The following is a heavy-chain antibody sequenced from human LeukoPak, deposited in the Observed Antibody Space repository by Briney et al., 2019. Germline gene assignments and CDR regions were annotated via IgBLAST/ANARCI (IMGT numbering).Heavy chain of an antibody. CDR3: ARDQFQGAFDI. Sequence: GGSLRLSCAASGFIFSNYGMSWVRQAPGKGLEWVSSISFSSTHIYYADSIQGRFTISRDNAENSLYLQMNSLRAEDTAVYYCARDQFQGAFDIWGQGTMVTVSS. D-gene: IGHD5-24*01. CDR1: GFIFSNYG. J-gene: IGHJ3*02. V-gene: IGHV3-21*04. CDR2: ISFSSTHI.